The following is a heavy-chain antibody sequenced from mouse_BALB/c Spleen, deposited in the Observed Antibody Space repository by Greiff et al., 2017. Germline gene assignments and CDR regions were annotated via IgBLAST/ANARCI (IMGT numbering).Heavy chain of an antibody. D-gene: IGHD1-1*01. CDR2: IYPGNVNT. CDR3: ARDPYYYGSSPDY. CDR1: GYTFTSYW. Sequence: QVQLQQSGTVLARPGASVKMSCKASGYTFTSYWMHWVKQRPGQGLEWIGAIYPGNVNTKYNEKFKGKATLTADKSSSTAYMQLSSLTSEDSAVYFCARDPYYYGSSPDYWGQGTTLTVSS. V-gene: IGHV1-87*01. J-gene: IGHJ2*01.